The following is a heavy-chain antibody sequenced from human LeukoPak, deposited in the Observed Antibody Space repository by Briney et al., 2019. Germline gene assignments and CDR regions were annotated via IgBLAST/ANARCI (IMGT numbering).Heavy chain of an antibody. V-gene: IGHV4-59*13. J-gene: IGHJ4*02. CDR3: AREAYSSAWYLDY. Sequence: SETLSLTCTLSGGSISSYYWSWIRHPPGEGREWIEYIYYSGRAKSNPSLMRRVTISVHTSRNYFSLKLRSATAADTAVYYCAREAYSSAWYLDYWGQGTLVTVSS. D-gene: IGHD6-19*01. CDR2: IYYSGRA. CDR1: GGSISSYY.